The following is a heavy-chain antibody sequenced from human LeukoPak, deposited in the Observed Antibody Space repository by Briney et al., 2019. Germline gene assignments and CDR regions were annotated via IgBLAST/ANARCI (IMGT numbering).Heavy chain of an antibody. V-gene: IGHV1-2*06. Sequence: ASVKVSCRASGYTFTGYYMHWVRQAPGQGLEWMGRINPNSGGTNYAQKFQGRVTMTRDTSTSTVYMELSSLRSEDTAVYYCASPKDVVSRLDYWGQGTLVTVSS. CDR3: ASPKDVVSRLDY. J-gene: IGHJ4*02. CDR2: INPNSGGT. CDR1: GYTFTGYY. D-gene: IGHD2-21*01.